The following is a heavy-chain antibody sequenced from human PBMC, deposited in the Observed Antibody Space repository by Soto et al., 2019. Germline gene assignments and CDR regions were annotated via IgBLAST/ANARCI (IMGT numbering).Heavy chain of an antibody. V-gene: IGHV1-24*01. CDR1: GYTLTELS. J-gene: IGHJ4*02. Sequence: ASVKVSCKVSGYTLTELSMHWVRQAPGKGLEWMGGFDPEDGETIYAQKFQGRVTMTEDTSTDTAYMELSSLRSEDTAVYYCGVGITMVRGPSEIDYWGQGTLVTVSS. CDR2: FDPEDGET. CDR3: GVGITMVRGPSEIDY. D-gene: IGHD3-10*01.